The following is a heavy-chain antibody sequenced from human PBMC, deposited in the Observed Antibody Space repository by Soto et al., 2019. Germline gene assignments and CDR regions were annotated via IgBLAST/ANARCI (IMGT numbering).Heavy chain of an antibody. V-gene: IGHV4-34*01. D-gene: IGHD4-17*01. CDR1: GGSFSGYY. CDR2: INHSGST. J-gene: IGHJ4*02. Sequence: SETLSLTCAVYGGSFSGYYWSWIRQPPGKGLEWIGEINHSGSTNYNPPLKSRVTISVDTSKNQFSLKLSSVTAADTAVYYCASRREMTTLYYFDYWGQGTLVTVSS. CDR3: ASRREMTTLYYFDY.